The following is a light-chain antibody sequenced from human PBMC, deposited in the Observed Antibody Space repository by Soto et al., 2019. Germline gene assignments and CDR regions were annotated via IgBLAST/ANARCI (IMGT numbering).Light chain of an antibody. CDR3: AACDDSLNGNVV. CDR2: FNN. J-gene: IGLJ2*01. CDR1: SSNIGSNT. Sequence: QSVLTQPPSASGTPGQRVTISCSGSSSNIGSNTVNWYQQLPGTAPKLLIYFNNQRPSGVPDRFSGSKSGTSASLAISGLQSEDEADYYCAACDDSLNGNVVFGGGTQLTVL. V-gene: IGLV1-44*01.